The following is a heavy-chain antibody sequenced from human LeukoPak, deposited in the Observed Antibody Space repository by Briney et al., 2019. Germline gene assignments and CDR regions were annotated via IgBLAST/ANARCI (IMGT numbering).Heavy chain of an antibody. Sequence: ASVKVSCKASGGTFSSYAISWVRQAPGQGLEWMGRIIPIFGIANYAQKFQGRVTITADKSTSTAYMELSSLRSEDTAVYYCASCVPDVLRFLEWACGMDVWGQGTTVTVSS. J-gene: IGHJ6*02. V-gene: IGHV1-69*04. CDR2: IIPIFGIA. CDR3: ASCVPDVLRFLEWACGMDV. D-gene: IGHD3-3*01. CDR1: GGTFSSYA.